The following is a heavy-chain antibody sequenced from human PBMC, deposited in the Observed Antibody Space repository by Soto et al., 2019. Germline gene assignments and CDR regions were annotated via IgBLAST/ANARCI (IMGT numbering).Heavy chain of an antibody. CDR3: AGWGGHDSTY. CDR1: GFRFSSYW. V-gene: IGHV3-7*03. J-gene: IGHJ4*02. CDR2: IDPDGRVG. Sequence: EVQLLGSGGGLVQPGGSLRLSCVASGFRFSSYWMNWVRQTPGMGLEWVANIDPDGRVGSYVDPVKGRFTTSRDNAKNSLYLQMNSLRADDTAVYFSAGWGGHDSTYWGQGILVTVSS. D-gene: IGHD3-16*01.